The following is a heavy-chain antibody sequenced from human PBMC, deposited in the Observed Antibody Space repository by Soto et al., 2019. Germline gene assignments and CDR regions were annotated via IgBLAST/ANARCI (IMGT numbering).Heavy chain of an antibody. J-gene: IGHJ3*02. Sequence: GGSLRLSCAPSGFTFSNYWVGWVRPAPGKGLEWVANIKHDGSETFYVDSLKGRFTISRDNAKNSLSLQINNLRVEDTAVYYCARPRGWRDGFDMWGQGTMVTVSS. CDR2: IKHDGSET. CDR1: GFTFSNYW. D-gene: IGHD1-26*01. V-gene: IGHV3-7*01. CDR3: ARPRGWRDGFDM.